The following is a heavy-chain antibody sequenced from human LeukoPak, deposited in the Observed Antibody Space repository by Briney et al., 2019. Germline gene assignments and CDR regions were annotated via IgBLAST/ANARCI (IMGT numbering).Heavy chain of an antibody. CDR1: GFTVSSNY. D-gene: IGHD6-6*01. CDR2: IYSGGST. J-gene: IGHJ3*02. CDR3: ASLPPGIAPRGDAFDI. V-gene: IGHV3-53*01. Sequence: GGSLRLSCAASGFTVSSNYMSWVRQAPGKGLEWVSVIYSGGSTYYADSVKGRFTISRDNSKNTLYLQINSLRAEDTAVYYCASLPPGIAPRGDAFDIWGQGTMVTVSS.